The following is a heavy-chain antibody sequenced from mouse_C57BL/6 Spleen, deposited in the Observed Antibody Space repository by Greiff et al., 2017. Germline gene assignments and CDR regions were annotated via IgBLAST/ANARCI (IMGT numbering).Heavy chain of an antibody. CDR1: GFSLTSYG. J-gene: IGHJ3*01. Sequence: QVQLQQSGPGLVQPSQSLSITCTVSGFSLTSYGVNWVRQSPGKGLEWLGVIWSGGSTDYNAAFISRLSISKDKSKSQVFFKMNSLQVDDTAIDYCASYGITTVGADAYWGQGTLVTVSA. CDR2: IWSGGST. D-gene: IGHD1-1*01. V-gene: IGHV2-2*01. CDR3: ASYGITTVGADAY.